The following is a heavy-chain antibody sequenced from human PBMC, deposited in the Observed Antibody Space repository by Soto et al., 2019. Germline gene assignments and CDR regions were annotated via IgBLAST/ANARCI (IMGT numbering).Heavy chain of an antibody. J-gene: IGHJ4*02. CDR1: ADSISDYY. D-gene: IGHD1-26*01. V-gene: IGHV4-59*01. CDR2: IYYSGST. CDR3: ASRRSGSYYGYIDN. Sequence: ADSISDYYWSWIRQPPGKRLEWIGYIYYSGSTNYNPSLKSRVTISVDMSKNQFSLRLTSVTAADTAVYYCASRRSGSYYGYIDNWGQGTLVTVSS.